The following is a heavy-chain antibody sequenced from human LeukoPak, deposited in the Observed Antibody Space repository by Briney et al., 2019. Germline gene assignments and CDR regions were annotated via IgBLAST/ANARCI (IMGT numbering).Heavy chain of an antibody. D-gene: IGHD4-17*01. CDR2: INSDGSTT. Sequence: GGSLRLSWAVSGFTFSSYWMHWVRQAPGKGLVWVSRINSDGSTTSYADSVKGRFTISRDNAKNTLYLQMNSLRADDTAVYYCARAPYDDYPAYWGQGTLVTVSS. J-gene: IGHJ4*02. CDR1: GFTFSSYW. V-gene: IGHV3-74*01. CDR3: ARAPYDDYPAY.